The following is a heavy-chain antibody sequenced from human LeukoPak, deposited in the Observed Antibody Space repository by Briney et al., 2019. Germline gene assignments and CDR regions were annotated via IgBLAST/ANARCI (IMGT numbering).Heavy chain of an antibody. D-gene: IGHD6-6*01. V-gene: IGHV1-69*05. CDR2: IIPIYGTA. CDR1: GGTFCSYA. CDR3: ARGGSSSAAWAFDI. Sequence: SVKLSCKASGGTFCSYAISWVRQAPGQGLEWMGGIIPIYGTANYAQKFQGRVTITTEETTSTAYMELSSLRSEDTAVYYCARGGSSSAAWAFDIWGQGTMVTVSS. J-gene: IGHJ3*02.